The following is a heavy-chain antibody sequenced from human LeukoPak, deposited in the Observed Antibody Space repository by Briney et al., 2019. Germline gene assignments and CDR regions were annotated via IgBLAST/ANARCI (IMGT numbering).Heavy chain of an antibody. CDR3: ASQLGGTTFH. J-gene: IGHJ4*02. CDR1: GASINTYY. D-gene: IGHD1-1*01. Sequence: SETLSLTCTVSGASINTYYWSWIRQPPGKGLEWIGYVYYTGNTNYNPSLKSRVTISLDTSKNHFSLKLSSVTAADTAVYYCASQLGGTTFHWGQGTLVTVSS. CDR2: VYYTGNT. V-gene: IGHV4-59*01.